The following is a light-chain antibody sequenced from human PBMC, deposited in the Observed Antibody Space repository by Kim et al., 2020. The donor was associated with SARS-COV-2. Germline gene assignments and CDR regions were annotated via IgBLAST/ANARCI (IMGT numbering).Light chain of an antibody. CDR1: QDISNW. V-gene: IGKV1-12*01. Sequence: DIKMIQSPSSVSASLGDRVTVTCRASQDISNWLAWYQQKPGRAPKLLIYAASSLHGGVPSRFSASGSGTYFTLTITGLQPEDFATYYCQSANSVPPWAFGQGTKVYIK. CDR3: QSANSVPPWA. J-gene: IGKJ1*01. CDR2: AAS.